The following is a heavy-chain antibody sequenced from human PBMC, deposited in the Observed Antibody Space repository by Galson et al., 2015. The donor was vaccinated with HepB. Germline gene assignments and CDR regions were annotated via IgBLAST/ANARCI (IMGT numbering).Heavy chain of an antibody. CDR2: ITYDGSNK. CDR1: GFTFSRNA. V-gene: IGHV3-30*03. D-gene: IGHD6-19*01. Sequence: SLRLSCAASGFTFSRNAMHWVRQAPGKGLEWVAAITYDGSNKYYADSVKGRFTISKDNSKNILFLQMNSLSAEDTAVYYCARPQVTVAGTRWFDPWGQGTLVTVSS. J-gene: IGHJ5*02. CDR3: ARPQVTVAGTRWFDP.